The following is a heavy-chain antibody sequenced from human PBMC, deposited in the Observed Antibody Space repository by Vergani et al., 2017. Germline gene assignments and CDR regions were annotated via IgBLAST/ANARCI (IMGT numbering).Heavy chain of an antibody. CDR1: GFTFNHYA. J-gene: IGHJ6*02. V-gene: IGHV3-23*01. CDR2: ISGSGGST. Sequence: EVQLLESGGDLVQPGGSLRLSCAASGFTFNHYAMNWVRQAPGKGLEWVSGISGSGGSTYYAGSVKGRFTISRDSSKNTLYLQMNSLSAGDTAVYYCARGVAGSYYYYYGMDVWGQGTTVTVSS. D-gene: IGHD6-19*01. CDR3: ARGVAGSYYYYYGMDV.